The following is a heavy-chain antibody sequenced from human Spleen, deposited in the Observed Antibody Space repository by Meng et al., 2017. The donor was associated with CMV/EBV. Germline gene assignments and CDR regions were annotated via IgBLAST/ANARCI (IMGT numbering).Heavy chain of an antibody. CDR3: ARAPRGFAYYGSGSYPPS. Sequence: SETLSLTCAVYGGSFSGYYWSWIRQPPGKGLEWIGEINHSGSTNYNPSLKSRVTISVDTSKNQFSLKLSSVTAADTAVYYCARAPRGFAYYGSGSYPPSWGQGTLVTVSS. V-gene: IGHV4-34*01. CDR2: INHSGST. J-gene: IGHJ5*02. D-gene: IGHD3-10*01. CDR1: GGSFSGYY.